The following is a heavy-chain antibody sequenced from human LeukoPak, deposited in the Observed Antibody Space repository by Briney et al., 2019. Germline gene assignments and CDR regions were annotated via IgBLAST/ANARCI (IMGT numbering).Heavy chain of an antibody. CDR1: GFTFSGYA. CDR2: ISGSGGST. D-gene: IGHD3-22*01. CDR3: AKDQRGGPGYYDSSGLRPD. V-gene: IGHV3-23*01. Sequence: GGSLRLSCAASGFTFSGYAMSWVRQAPGKGLEWVSAISGSGGSTYYADSVKGRFTISRDNSKNTLYLQMNSLRAEDTAVYYCAKDQRGGPGYYDSSGLRPDWGQGTLVTVSS. J-gene: IGHJ4*02.